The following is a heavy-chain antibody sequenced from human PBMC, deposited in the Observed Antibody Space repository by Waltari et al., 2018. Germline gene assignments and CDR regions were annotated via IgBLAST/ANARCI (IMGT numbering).Heavy chain of an antibody. Sequence: QVQLVQSGAEVKKPGASVQVSCKASGSTVTSFDLNWGRQATGKGLEWMGWMKPNSGNKGYAQKFQGRVTITRNTSISTAYMELSSLRSEDTAVYYCARGLRWFGESLGYWGQGTLVTVSS. D-gene: IGHD3-10*01. CDR1: GSTVTSFD. V-gene: IGHV1-8*03. J-gene: IGHJ4*02. CDR3: ARGLRWFGESLGY. CDR2: MKPNSGNK.